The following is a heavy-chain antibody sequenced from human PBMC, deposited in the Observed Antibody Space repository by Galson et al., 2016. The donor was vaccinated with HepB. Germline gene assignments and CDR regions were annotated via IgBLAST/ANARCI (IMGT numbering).Heavy chain of an antibody. CDR1: GFTFNKFV. Sequence: SLRLSCAASGFTFNKFVMHWVRQAPGKGLEWLALISYDGSNQYYAGSVTGRFTVSRDSSKNTLYLQMNSLRPDDTAMYYCEREGSYIFGDSWGRGTLVTVSS. J-gene: IGHJ4*02. D-gene: IGHD3-10*01. V-gene: IGHV3-30-3*01. CDR2: ISYDGSNQ. CDR3: EREGSYIFGDS.